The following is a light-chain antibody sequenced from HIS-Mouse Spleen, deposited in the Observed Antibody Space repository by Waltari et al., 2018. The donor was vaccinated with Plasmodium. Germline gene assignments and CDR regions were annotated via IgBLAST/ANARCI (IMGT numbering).Light chain of an antibody. CDR3: YSTDSSGNHRV. CDR1: ALPKKY. CDR2: EDS. Sequence: SYELTQPPSVSVSPGQTARITCSGDALPKKYAYWYQQKLGQAPVLVICEDSKRPSGITERVYGSSSGTRATLTISGAQVEDEADYDCYSTDSSGNHRVFGGGTKLTVL. V-gene: IGLV3-10*01. J-gene: IGLJ3*02.